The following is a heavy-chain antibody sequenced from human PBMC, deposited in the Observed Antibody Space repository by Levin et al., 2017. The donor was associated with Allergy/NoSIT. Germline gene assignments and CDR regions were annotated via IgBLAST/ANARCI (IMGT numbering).Heavy chain of an antibody. V-gene: IGHV1-8*01. Sequence: ASVKVSCKASGYTFTSYDINWVRQATGQGLEWMGWMNPNSGNTGYAQKFQGRVTMTRNTSISTAYMELSSLRSEDTAVYYCARGFTEGYQWLVWYYDGMDVWGQGTTVTVSS. CDR3: ARGFTEGYQWLVWYYDGMDV. CDR2: MNPNSGNT. D-gene: IGHD6-19*01. J-gene: IGHJ6*02. CDR1: GYTFTSYD.